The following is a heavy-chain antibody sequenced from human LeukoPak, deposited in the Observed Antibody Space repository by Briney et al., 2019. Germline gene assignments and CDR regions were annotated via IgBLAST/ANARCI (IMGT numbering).Heavy chain of an antibody. V-gene: IGHV1-2*02. CDR3: ARGVSAGGPLYYFDY. J-gene: IGHJ4*02. CDR1: GYTFTGYY. D-gene: IGHD2/OR15-2a*01. Sequence: ASVKVSCKASGYTFTGYYMHWVRQAPGQGLEWMGWINPNSGGTNYAQKFQGRVTMTRDTFISTAYMELSRLRSDDTAVYYCARGVSAGGPLYYFDYWGQGTLVTVSS. CDR2: INPNSGGT.